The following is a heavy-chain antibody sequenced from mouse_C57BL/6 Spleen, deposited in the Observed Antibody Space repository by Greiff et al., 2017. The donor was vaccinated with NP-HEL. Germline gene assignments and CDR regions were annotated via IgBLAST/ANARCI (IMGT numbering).Heavy chain of an antibody. V-gene: IGHV1-53*01. J-gene: IGHJ4*01. CDR3: ARRGHDGYPFYAMDY. D-gene: IGHD2-3*01. Sequence: QVQLKQPGTELVKPGASVKLSCKASGYTFTSYWMHWVKQRPGQGLEWIGNINPSNGGTNYNEKFKSKATLTVDKSSSTAYMQLSSLTSEDSAVYYCARRGHDGYPFYAMDYWGQGTSVTVSS. CDR1: GYTFTSYW. CDR2: INPSNGGT.